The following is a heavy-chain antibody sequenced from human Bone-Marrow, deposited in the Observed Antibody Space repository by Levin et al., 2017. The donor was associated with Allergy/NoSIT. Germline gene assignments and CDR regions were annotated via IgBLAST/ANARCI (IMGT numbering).Heavy chain of an antibody. V-gene: IGHV3-23*05. Sequence: PGGSLRLSCAASGFIFRNYAMTWVRQAPGKGLEWVSTIDKSGTVTYYADSVRGRFTISRDNSKNTLYMQMNSLRADDMAIYYCAKMEGFSSWWEDYWGQGTLVTVSS. D-gene: IGHD6-13*01. CDR2: IDKSGTVT. CDR1: GFIFRNYA. CDR3: AKMEGFSSWWEDY. J-gene: IGHJ4*02.